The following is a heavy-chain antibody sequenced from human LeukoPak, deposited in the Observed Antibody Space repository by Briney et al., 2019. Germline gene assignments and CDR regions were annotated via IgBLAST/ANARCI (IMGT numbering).Heavy chain of an antibody. CDR2: INHSGST. D-gene: IGHD3-9*01. V-gene: IGHV4-34*01. CDR3: ASRGYDIPDYYYYGMDV. CDR1: GGYFSGYY. J-gene: IGHJ6*04. Sequence: SETLSLTCAVYGGYFSGYYWSWIRQPPGKGLEWIGEINHSGSTNYNPSLKSRVTISVDTSKNQFSLKLSSVTAADTAVYYCASRGYDIPDYYYYGMDVWGKGTTVTVSS.